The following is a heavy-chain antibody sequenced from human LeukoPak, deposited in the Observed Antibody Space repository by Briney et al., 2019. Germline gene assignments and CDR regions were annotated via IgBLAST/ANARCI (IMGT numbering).Heavy chain of an antibody. Sequence: PGRSLRLSCVASGFTFRNYGMYWVRQAPGKGLEWAAVISSDGNNKYYGDSVKGRFTISRDNSQDTLYVQMTSLRAEDMAVYYCAKDPVAVAGNNYYRMDVWGQGTTVTVSS. CDR3: AKDPVAVAGNNYYRMDV. D-gene: IGHD6-19*01. CDR2: ISSDGNNK. J-gene: IGHJ6*02. CDR1: GFTFRNYG. V-gene: IGHV3-30*18.